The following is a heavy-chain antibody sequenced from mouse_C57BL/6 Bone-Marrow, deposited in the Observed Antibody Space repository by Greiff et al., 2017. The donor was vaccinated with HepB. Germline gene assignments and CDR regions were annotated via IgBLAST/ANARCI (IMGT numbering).Heavy chain of an antibody. J-gene: IGHJ1*03. D-gene: IGHD6-1*01. Sequence: VMLVESGPGLVQPSQSLSITCTVSGFSLTSYGVHWVRQSPGKGLEWLGVIWRGGSTDYNAAFMSRLSITKDNSKSQVFFKMNSLQADDTAIYYCAKRGLLWYFDVWGTGTTVTVSS. CDR1: GFSLTSYG. V-gene: IGHV2-5*01. CDR2: IWRGGST. CDR3: AKRGLLWYFDV.